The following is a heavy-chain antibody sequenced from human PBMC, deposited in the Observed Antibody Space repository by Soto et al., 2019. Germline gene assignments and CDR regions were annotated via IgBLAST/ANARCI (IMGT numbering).Heavy chain of an antibody. CDR3: ARGLAYSSSRGGMDV. CDR2: IIPILGIA. Sequence: QVQLVQSGAEVKKPGSSVKVSCKASGGTFSSYTISWVRQAPGQGLEWMGRIIPILGIANYAQKFQGRVTMTADKSTSTAYMELSSLRSEDTAVYYCARGLAYSSSRGGMDVWGQGTTVTVSS. J-gene: IGHJ6*02. V-gene: IGHV1-69*02. D-gene: IGHD6-13*01. CDR1: GGTFSSYT.